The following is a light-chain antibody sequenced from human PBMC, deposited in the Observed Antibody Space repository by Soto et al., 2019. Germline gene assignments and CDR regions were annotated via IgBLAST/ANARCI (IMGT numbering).Light chain of an antibody. CDR1: SGHSSYA. Sequence: QPVLTQSPSASASLGASVKLTCTLSSGHSSYAIAWHQQQPEKGPRYLMKLNSDGSHSKGDGIPDRFSGSSSGAERYLTISSLQSEDEADYYCQTWGTFQVFGTGTKLTVL. CDR2: LNSDGSH. J-gene: IGLJ1*01. CDR3: QTWGTFQV. V-gene: IGLV4-69*01.